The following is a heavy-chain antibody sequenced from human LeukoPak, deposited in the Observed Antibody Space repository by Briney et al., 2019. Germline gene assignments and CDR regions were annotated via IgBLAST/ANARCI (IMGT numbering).Heavy chain of an antibody. CDR2: ISSSSSTI. CDR1: GFTFSSYS. CDR3: ARDRINWNVYYYYYMDV. J-gene: IGHJ6*03. Sequence: GGSLRLSCAASGFTFSSYSMNWVRQAPGKGLEWVSYISSSSSTIYYADSVKGRFTISRDNAKNLLYLQMNSLRAEDTAVYYCARDRINWNVYYYYYMDVWGKGTTVTVSS. V-gene: IGHV3-48*01. D-gene: IGHD1-1*01.